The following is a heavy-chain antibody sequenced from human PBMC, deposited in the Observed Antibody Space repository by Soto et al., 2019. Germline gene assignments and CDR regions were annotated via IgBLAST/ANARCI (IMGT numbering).Heavy chain of an antibody. Sequence: QVQLVESGGGVVQPGRSLRLSCAASGFTFSSYGMHWVRQAPGKGLEWVAVISYDGSNKYYADSVKGRFTISRDNSKNTLYLQINILRAEDTAVYYCAKDTFQATTYYYYSYGMDVWGQGTKVTVSS. J-gene: IGHJ6*02. CDR2: ISYDGSNK. CDR3: AKDTFQATTYYYYSYGMDV. V-gene: IGHV3-30*18. CDR1: GFTFSSYG. D-gene: IGHD1-1*01.